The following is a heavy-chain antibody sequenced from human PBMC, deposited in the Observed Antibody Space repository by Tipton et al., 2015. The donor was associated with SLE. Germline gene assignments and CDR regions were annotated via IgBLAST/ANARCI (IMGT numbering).Heavy chain of an antibody. D-gene: IGHD6-19*01. Sequence: TLSLTCAVYGGSFSGYYWSWIRQPPGKGLEWIGEINHSGSTNYNPSLKSRVTISVDTSKNQFSLKLSSVTAADTAVYYCASASSGWYAYFDYWGQGTLVTVSS. J-gene: IGHJ4*02. CDR3: ASASSGWYAYFDY. CDR2: INHSGST. V-gene: IGHV4-34*01. CDR1: GGSFSGYY.